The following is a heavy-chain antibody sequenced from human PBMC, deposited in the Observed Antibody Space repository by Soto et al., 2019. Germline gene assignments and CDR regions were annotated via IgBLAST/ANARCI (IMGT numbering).Heavy chain of an antibody. V-gene: IGHV3-21*01. D-gene: IGHD1-7*01. Sequence: EVQLVESGGGLVKPGGSLRLSCAASGFTFSSYSMNWVRQAPGKGLEWVSSISSSSSYIYYADSVKGRFTISRDNAKNSLYLQMNSLRAEDTAVYYCARVVTGTPDAFDIWGQVTMVTVSS. CDR2: ISSSSSYI. CDR1: GFTFSSYS. J-gene: IGHJ3*02. CDR3: ARVVTGTPDAFDI.